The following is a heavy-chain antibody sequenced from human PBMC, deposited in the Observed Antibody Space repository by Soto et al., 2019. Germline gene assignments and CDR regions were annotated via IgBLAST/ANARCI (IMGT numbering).Heavy chain of an antibody. CDR1: GFTLDDYT. V-gene: IGHV3-9*01. D-gene: IGHD2-2*01. CDR3: AKERAVVVPVSTSYFHYYGLDV. J-gene: IGHJ6*04. CDR2: VGWNGGDI. Sequence: VQLVESGGGLVQPGGSLRLSCAVSGFTLDDYTMHWVRQAPGKGLEWVSGVGWNGGDIVYADSVKGRFTVSRDNTRNSMYLEVNSLTTEDTAIYFCAKERAVVVPVSTSYFHYYGLDVWGKGTTVTFS.